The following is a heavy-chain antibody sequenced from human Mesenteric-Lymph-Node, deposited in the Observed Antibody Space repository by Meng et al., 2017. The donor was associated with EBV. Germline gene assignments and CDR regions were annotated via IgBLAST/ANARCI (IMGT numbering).Heavy chain of an antibody. J-gene: IGHJ4*02. CDR2: IYWDSDK. D-gene: IGHD5-12*01. V-gene: IGHV2-5*02. CDR1: GFSLSTSGVR. CDR3: AHRRREDAGYDSGFDN. Sequence: QNTLKDSGPPLVKPPQTLTLTCTSSGFSLSTSGVRVGWIRQPPGKALEWLALIYWDSDKRYSPSLKSRLTITKDTSKNQVVLTMTNMGPADTATYYCAHRRREDAGYDSGFDNWGQGTLVTVSS.